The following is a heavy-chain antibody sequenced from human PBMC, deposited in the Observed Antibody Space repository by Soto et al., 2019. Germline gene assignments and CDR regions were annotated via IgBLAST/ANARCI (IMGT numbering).Heavy chain of an antibody. V-gene: IGHV4-31*03. CDR3: ARAVHLGDYAFDI. Sequence: SETLSLTCTVSGGSISSGGYYWSWIRQHPGKGLEWIGYIYYSGSTYYNPSLKSRVTISVDTSKNQFSLKLSSVTAADTAVYYCARAVHLGDYAFDIWGQGTLVTV. CDR1: GGSISSGGYY. D-gene: IGHD3-3*01. J-gene: IGHJ3*02. CDR2: IYYSGST.